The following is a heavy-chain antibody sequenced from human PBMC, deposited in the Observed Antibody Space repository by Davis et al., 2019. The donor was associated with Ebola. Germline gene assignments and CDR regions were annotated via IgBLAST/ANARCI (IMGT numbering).Heavy chain of an antibody. CDR2: INHSGST. V-gene: IGHV4-34*01. J-gene: IGHJ6*02. CDR1: GGSFSGYY. D-gene: IGHD5-18*01. Sequence: MPSETLSLTCAVYGGSFSGYYWSWIRQPPGKGLEWIGEINHSGSTNYNPSLKSRVTISVDTSKNQFSLKLSSVTAADTAVYYCARRDHTIQLWLYYYYGMDVWGQGTTVTVSS. CDR3: ARRDHTIQLWLYYYYGMDV.